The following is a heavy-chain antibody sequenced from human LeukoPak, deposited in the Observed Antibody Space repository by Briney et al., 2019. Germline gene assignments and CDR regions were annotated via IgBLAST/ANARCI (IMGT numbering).Heavy chain of an antibody. CDR2: IIPIFGTA. V-gene: IGHV1-69*05. CDR1: GGTFSSYA. CDR3: ARGFRAARLRGEAFDI. J-gene: IGHJ3*02. D-gene: IGHD6-6*01. Sequence: GASVKVSCKASGGTFSSYAISWVRQAPGQGLEWMGGIIPIFGTASYAQKFQGRVTITTDESTSTAYMELSSLRSEDTVVYYCARGFRAARLRGEAFDIWGQGTMVTVSS.